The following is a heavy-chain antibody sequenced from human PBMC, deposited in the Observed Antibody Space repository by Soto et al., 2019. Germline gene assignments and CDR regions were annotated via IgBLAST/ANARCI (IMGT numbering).Heavy chain of an antibody. J-gene: IGHJ5*02. CDR3: ARIPGYSSSWSWLDP. D-gene: IGHD6-13*01. V-gene: IGHV4-30-4*01. Sequence: SETLSLTCTVSGGSISSGSYYWGWIRQPPGKGLEWIGYIYYSGSTYYNPSLKSRVTISVDTSKNQFSLKLSSVTAADTAVYYCARIPGYSSSWSWLDPWGQGTLVTVAS. CDR2: IYYSGST. CDR1: GGSISSGSYY.